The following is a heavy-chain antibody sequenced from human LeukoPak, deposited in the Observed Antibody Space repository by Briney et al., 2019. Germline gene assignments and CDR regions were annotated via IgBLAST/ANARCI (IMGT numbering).Heavy chain of an antibody. CDR3: AKGADPLTWRMMTVAGTRFDF. V-gene: IGHV3-43*01. J-gene: IGHJ4*02. D-gene: IGHD6-19*01. CDR1: GFTFDDYA. CDR2: ISWDGNNR. Sequence: GGSLRLSCAVSGFTFDDYAMHWVRPAPGKGLEWVSLISWDGNNRYYAGSVKGRFTISKDNRKKSLYLQMNRLRTEDTAFYYCAKGADPLTWRMMTVAGTRFDFWGQGTLVTVSS.